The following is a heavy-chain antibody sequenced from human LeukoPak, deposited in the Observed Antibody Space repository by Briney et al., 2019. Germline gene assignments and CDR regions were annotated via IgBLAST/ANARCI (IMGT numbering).Heavy chain of an antibody. CDR1: GGTFSSYA. D-gene: IGHD3-16*01. CDR3: ARVWPSSGGANAFDI. J-gene: IGHJ3*02. CDR2: IIPILGIA. V-gene: IGHV1-69*04. Sequence: GASVKVSCKASGGTFSSYAISWVRQAPGQGLEWMGRIIPILGIANYAQKFQGRGTITADKSTSTAYMELSSLRSEDTAVYYCARVWPSSGGANAFDIWGQGTMVTVSS.